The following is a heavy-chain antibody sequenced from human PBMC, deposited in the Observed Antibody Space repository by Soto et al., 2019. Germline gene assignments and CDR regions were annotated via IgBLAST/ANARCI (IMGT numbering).Heavy chain of an antibody. V-gene: IGHV3-23*01. D-gene: IGHD2-15*01. CDR3: AKSLFGGPDI. J-gene: IGHJ3*02. CDR1: RFTFSTYA. Sequence: GGSLSLSCAASRFTFSTYAMSWVRQAPGKGLEWVSGISGGGGDTSYADSVRGRFTCSRDNSKNTLYLQMNSLRAEDTALYYCAKSLFGGPDIWGQGTMVTVSS. CDR2: ISGGGGDT.